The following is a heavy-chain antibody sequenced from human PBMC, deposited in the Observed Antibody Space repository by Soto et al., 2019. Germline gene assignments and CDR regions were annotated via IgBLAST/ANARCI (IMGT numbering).Heavy chain of an antibody. V-gene: IGHV1-69*12. CDR1: GGTFSSYA. D-gene: IGHD3-22*01. J-gene: IGHJ6*02. Sequence: QVQLVQSGAEVKKPGSSVKVSCKASGGTFSSYAISWVRQAPGQGLEWMGGIIPIFDTADYAQKFQGRVTTTADESTNTAYREMSSLRSEDTAVYYCAGHSSGVPGYYYGMDVWGQGTTVTVSS. CDR3: AGHSSGVPGYYYGMDV. CDR2: IIPIFDTA.